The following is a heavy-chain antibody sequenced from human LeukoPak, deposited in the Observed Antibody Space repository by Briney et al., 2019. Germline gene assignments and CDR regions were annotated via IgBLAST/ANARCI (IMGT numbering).Heavy chain of an antibody. D-gene: IGHD6-19*01. J-gene: IGHJ4*02. CDR1: GFTFSNYG. CDR3: AREWGRIAVAGGPGY. V-gene: IGHV3-33*01. Sequence: GGSLRLSCEVSGFTFSNYGMHWVRQAPGKGLEWLALIWYDGRTKFHADSVRGRFTISRDNSASTLYLQMSSLRVEDTAVYYCAREWGRIAVAGGPGYWGQGARVTVSS. CDR2: IWYDGRTK.